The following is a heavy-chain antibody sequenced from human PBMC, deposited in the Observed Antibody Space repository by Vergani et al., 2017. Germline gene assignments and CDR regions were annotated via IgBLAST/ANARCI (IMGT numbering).Heavy chain of an antibody. CDR3: AKANPRKSGYDYLYYYHAMDV. J-gene: IGHJ6*04. V-gene: IGHV3-23*01. CDR2: ISGSGGST. CDR1: GFTFNHYA. Sequence: EVQLLESGGDLVQPGGSLRLSCAASGFTFNHYAMNWVRQAPGKGLEWVSGISGSGGSTYYAGSVKGRFTISRDSSKNTLYLQMNSLSAGDTAVYYCAKANPRKSGYDYLYYYHAMDVWGKGTTVTGSS. D-gene: IGHD5-12*01.